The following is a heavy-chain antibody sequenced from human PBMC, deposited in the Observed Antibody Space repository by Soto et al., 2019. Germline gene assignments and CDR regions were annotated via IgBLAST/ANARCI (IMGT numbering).Heavy chain of an antibody. V-gene: IGHV3-30*18. Sequence: QVQLVESGGGVVQPGRSLRLSCAASGFTFSSYGMHWVRQAPGKGLEWVAVISYDGSNKYYADSLKGRFTISRDNSKNTLYLQMNSLRAEDTAVYYCAKVAGNYGDYAFDYWGQGTLVTVSS. CDR2: ISYDGSNK. CDR1: GFTFSSYG. J-gene: IGHJ4*02. CDR3: AKVAGNYGDYAFDY. D-gene: IGHD4-17*01.